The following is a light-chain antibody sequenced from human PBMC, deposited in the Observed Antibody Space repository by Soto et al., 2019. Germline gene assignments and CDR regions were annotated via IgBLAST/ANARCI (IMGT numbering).Light chain of an antibody. J-gene: IGKJ5*01. CDR1: QSVSSY. Sequence: EVVLTQSPAALSLSPGERATLSCRASQSVSSYLSWYQQKPGQAPRLLIYDASNRATGLPARFSGSGSGTDFTLTISSLEPEDFAVYYCQQRSNWPPLITFGQGTRLEIK. V-gene: IGKV3-11*01. CDR2: DAS. CDR3: QQRSNWPPLIT.